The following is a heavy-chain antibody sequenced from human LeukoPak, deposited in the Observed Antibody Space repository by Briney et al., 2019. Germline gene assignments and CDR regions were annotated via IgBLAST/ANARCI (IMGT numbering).Heavy chain of an antibody. CDR3: ARKKVLRYFDWTPGDY. D-gene: IGHD3-9*01. J-gene: IGHJ4*02. CDR2: ISSSSNYI. CDR1: GFTFSSYS. V-gene: IGHV3-21*01. Sequence: GGSLRLSCAASGFTFSSYSMNWVRQAPGKGLEWVSSISSSSNYIYYADSVKGRFTISRDNAKNSLCLQMNSLRAEDTAVYYCARKKVLRYFDWTPGDYWGQGTLVTVSS.